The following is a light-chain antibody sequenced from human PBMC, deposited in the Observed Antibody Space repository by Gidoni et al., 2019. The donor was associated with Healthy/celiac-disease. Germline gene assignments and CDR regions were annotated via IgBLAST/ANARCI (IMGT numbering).Light chain of an antibody. Sequence: EIALTQSPGTLSLSPGERATLPCRASQSVSSNYLAWYQQKPGQAPRLLIYGASSRATGIPDRFSGSGSGTDFTLTISRLEPEDFAVYYCQQYGSSPTFGQXTKVEIK. V-gene: IGKV3-20*01. CDR2: GAS. CDR1: QSVSSNY. J-gene: IGKJ1*01. CDR3: QQYGSSPT.